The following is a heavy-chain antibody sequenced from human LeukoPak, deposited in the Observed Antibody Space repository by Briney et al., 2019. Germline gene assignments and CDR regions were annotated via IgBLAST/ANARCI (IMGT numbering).Heavy chain of an antibody. D-gene: IGHD2-2*02. CDR2: IYYSGST. V-gene: IGHV4-59*01. J-gene: IGHJ6*03. CDR3: ARGVVPAAINLGGYYYYYMDV. CDR1: GGSISSYY. Sequence: SETLSLTCTVSGGSISSYYWSWIRQPPGKGLEWIGYIYYSGSTNYNPSLKSRVTISVDTSKNQFSLKLSSVTAADTAVYYCARGVVPAAINLGGYYYYYMDVWGKGTTVTVSS.